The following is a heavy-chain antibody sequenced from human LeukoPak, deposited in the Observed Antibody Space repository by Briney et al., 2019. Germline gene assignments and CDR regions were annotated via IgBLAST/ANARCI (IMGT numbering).Heavy chain of an antibody. D-gene: IGHD3-22*01. CDR2: MYSSGSF. CDR3: VSGPNYYDSSGYYRAEYFQY. V-gene: IGHV4-28*05. Sequence: SETLSLTCAVSGDSISSSNWWGWIRQPPGKGLEWIGYMYSSGSFYYEPSLRGRVTMSVDTSKNQFSLRLSSVTAVDTAVYYCVSGPNYYDSSGYYRAEYFQYWGQGTLVTVSS. CDR1: GDSISSSNW. J-gene: IGHJ1*01.